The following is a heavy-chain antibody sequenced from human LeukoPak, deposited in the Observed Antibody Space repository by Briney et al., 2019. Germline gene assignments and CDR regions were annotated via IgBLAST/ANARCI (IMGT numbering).Heavy chain of an antibody. CDR3: ARGTQWLVMDCDY. V-gene: IGHV1-69*13. Sequence: LWASVKVSCKASGGTFSSYAISWVRQAPGQGLEWMGGIIPIFGTANYAQKFQGRITITADVSTSTAYMELSRLRSDDTAVYYCARGTQWLVMDCDYWGQGTLVTVSS. J-gene: IGHJ4*02. CDR2: IIPIFGTA. CDR1: GGTFSSYA. D-gene: IGHD6-19*01.